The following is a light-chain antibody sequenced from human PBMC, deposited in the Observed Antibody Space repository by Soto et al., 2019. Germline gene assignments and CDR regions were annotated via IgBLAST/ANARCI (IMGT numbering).Light chain of an antibody. V-gene: IGKV1-6*01. CDR3: HQRSKWPYS. Sequence: AVQLTQSPSSLSASVGDRVTITCRASQGIRTDLGWYQQSPGKAPKVLIVGASTLQSGVPSRFSGSGSGTDFTLTISSLQPEDFAVYYCHQRSKWPYSFGRGTKVDIK. CDR1: QGIRTD. CDR2: GAS. J-gene: IGKJ2*03.